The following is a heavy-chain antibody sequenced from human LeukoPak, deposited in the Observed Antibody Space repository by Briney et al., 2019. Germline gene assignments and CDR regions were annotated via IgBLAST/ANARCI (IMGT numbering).Heavy chain of an antibody. J-gene: IGHJ6*03. Sequence: PSETLSLTCTVSGGSISSYHWSWIRQPAGKGLEWIGRIYTSGSIDYNPSLKSRVTMSVDTSKNQFSLNLSSVTAADTAVYYCARDMGNYYDSSGPGIYYVDVWGKGTTVTVSS. CDR1: GGSISSYH. V-gene: IGHV4-4*07. CDR3: ARDMGNYYDSSGPGIYYVDV. CDR2: IYTSGSI. D-gene: IGHD3-22*01.